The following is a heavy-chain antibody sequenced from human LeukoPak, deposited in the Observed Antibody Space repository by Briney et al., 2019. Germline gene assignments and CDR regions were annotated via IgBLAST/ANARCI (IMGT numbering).Heavy chain of an antibody. CDR3: AREDYYDSGSSDY. D-gene: IGHD3-22*01. CDR1: GYTFTSYG. J-gene: IGHJ4*02. Sequence: ASVKVSCKASGYTFTSYGISWVRQAPGQGLEWMGWISAYNGNTNYAQKFQGRVTITRNTSISTAYMELSSLRSEDTAIYYCAREDYYDSGSSDYWGQGTLVTVSS. V-gene: IGHV1-18*01. CDR2: ISAYNGNT.